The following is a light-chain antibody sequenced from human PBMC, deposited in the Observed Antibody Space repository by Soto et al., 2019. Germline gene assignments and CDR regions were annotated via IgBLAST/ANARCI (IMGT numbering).Light chain of an antibody. CDR3: ATWDDSLSGVI. CDR2: TNN. Sequence: QSVLTQPPSASGTPGQRVTISCSGSSSNIGSNFVHWYQHLPGAAPKLLIYTNNHRPSGVPDRFSGSKSGTSASPAISGLRSEDEADYYCATWDDSLSGVIFGGGTKLTVL. CDR1: SSNIGSNF. J-gene: IGLJ2*01. V-gene: IGLV1-47*01.